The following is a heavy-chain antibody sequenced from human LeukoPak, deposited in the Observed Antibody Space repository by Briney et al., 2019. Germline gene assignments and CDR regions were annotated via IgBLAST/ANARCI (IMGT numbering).Heavy chain of an antibody. D-gene: IGHD3-3*01. CDR2: IYYSGST. V-gene: IGHV4-59*08. Sequence: SETLSLTCTVSGGSISSYYWSWIRQPPGKGLEWIGYIYYSGSTNYNPSLKSRVTISVDTSKNQFSLKLSSVTAADTAVYYCARHEEWRLGGADYWGQGTLVTVSS. J-gene: IGHJ4*02. CDR3: ARHEEWRLGGADY. CDR1: GGSISSYY.